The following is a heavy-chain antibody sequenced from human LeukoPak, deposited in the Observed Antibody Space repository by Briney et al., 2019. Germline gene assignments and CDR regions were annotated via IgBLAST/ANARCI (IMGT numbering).Heavy chain of an antibody. D-gene: IGHD3-3*01. CDR2: MNPNSGNI. CDR3: ARNVYDFWSGYPTYYFDY. V-gene: IGHV1-8*01. CDR1: GYTFTSYD. J-gene: IGHJ4*02. Sequence: ASVKVSCKASGYTFTSYDINWVRQATGQGLEWMGWMNPNSGNIGYAQKFQGRVTMTRNTSISTAYMELSSLRSEDTAVYYCARNVYDFWSGYPTYYFDYWGQGTLVTVSS.